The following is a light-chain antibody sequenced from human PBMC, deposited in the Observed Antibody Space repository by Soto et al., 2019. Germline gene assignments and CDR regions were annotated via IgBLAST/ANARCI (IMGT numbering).Light chain of an antibody. J-gene: IGLJ1*01. CDR1: SSDVGSYNL. V-gene: IGLV2-23*02. CDR2: EVS. CDR3: CSYAGSSTLYV. Sequence: QSALTQPASVSGSPEQSITISCTGTSSDVGSYNLVSWYQQHPGKAPKVMIYEVSKRPSGVSNRFSGSKSGNTASLTISGLQAEDEADYYCCSYAGSSTLYVFGTGTKVTVL.